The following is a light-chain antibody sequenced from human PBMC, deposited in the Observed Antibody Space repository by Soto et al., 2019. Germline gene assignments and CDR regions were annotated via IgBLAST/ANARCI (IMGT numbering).Light chain of an antibody. CDR2: GAS. CDR1: QSVSSSY. V-gene: IGKV3-20*01. Sequence: EIVLTQSPGTLSLSPGERATLSCRASQSVSSSYLAWYQQKPGQAPRLLIYGASSSATGIPDRFSGSGSGTDFTLTISRLEPEDCAVYYCQQYGSSPGTFGQGTKLEIK. J-gene: IGKJ2*01. CDR3: QQYGSSPGT.